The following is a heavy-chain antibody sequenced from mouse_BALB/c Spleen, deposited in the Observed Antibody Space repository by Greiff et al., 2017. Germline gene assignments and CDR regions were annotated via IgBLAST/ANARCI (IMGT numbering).Heavy chain of an antibody. D-gene: IGHD2-2*01. V-gene: IGHV5-12-2*01. Sequence: EVHLVESGGGLVQPGGSLKLSCAASGFTFSSYTMSWVRQTPEKRLEWVAYISNGGGSTYYPDTVKGRVTISRDNAKNTLYLQMSSLKSEDTAMYYCARHGYDGPWFAYWGQGTLVTVSA. CDR1: GFTFSSYT. CDR2: ISNGGGST. J-gene: IGHJ3*01. CDR3: ARHGYDGPWFAY.